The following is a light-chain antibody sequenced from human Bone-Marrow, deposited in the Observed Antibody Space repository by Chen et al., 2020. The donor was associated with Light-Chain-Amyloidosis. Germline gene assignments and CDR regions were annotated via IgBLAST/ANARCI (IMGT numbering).Light chain of an antibody. CDR2: EVT. V-gene: IGLV2-14*01. CDR3: SSYTITNTLV. J-gene: IGLJ1*01. Sequence: QPARPHPASVSGSPEHSITFSCPGTSSDVGGDNHVSWYQQHPDKAPKLMIYEVTNRPSWVPDRFSGSKSDNTASLTISGLQTEDEADYFCSSYTITNTLVFGSGTRVTVL. CDR1: SSDVGGDNH.